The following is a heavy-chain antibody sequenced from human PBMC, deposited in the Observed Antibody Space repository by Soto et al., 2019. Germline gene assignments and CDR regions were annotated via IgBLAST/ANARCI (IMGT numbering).Heavy chain of an antibody. CDR1: GGTFSSYT. D-gene: IGHD3-9*01. Sequence: QVQLVQSGAEVKKPGSSVKVSCKASGGTFSSYTISWVRQAPGQGLEWMGRIIPILGIANYAQKFQGRVTITADKSTSTAYMELSSLRSEDTAVYYCARSARLDILTGDENYFDYWGQGTLVTVSS. CDR3: ARSARLDILTGDENYFDY. V-gene: IGHV1-69*02. J-gene: IGHJ4*02. CDR2: IIPILGIA.